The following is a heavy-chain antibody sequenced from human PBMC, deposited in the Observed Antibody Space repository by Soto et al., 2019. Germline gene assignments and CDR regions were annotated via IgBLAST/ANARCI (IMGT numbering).Heavy chain of an antibody. CDR3: ARDFTMVRGVIDYYFDY. J-gene: IGHJ4*02. D-gene: IGHD3-10*01. CDR2: ISYDGSNK. V-gene: IGHV3-30-3*01. Sequence: ESGGGVVQPGRSLRLSCAASGFTFSSYAMHWVRQAPGKGLEWVAVISYDGSNKYYADSVKGRFTISRDNSKNTLYLQMNSLRAEDTAVYYCARDFTMVRGVIDYYFDYWGQGTLVTVSS. CDR1: GFTFSSYA.